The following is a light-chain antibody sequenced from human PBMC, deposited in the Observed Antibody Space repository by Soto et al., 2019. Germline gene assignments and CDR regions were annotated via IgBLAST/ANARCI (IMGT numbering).Light chain of an antibody. CDR2: KAS. Sequence: DIQMTQSPSTLSVSVGDRVTITCRASQTISSWLAWYQQKPGKAPKLLIYKASTLKSGVPSRFSGSGSGTEFTITISSPQQNDVATYYCQHYNSYSEAFGQGTKVELK. V-gene: IGKV1-5*03. CDR1: QTISSW. J-gene: IGKJ1*01. CDR3: QHYNSYSEA.